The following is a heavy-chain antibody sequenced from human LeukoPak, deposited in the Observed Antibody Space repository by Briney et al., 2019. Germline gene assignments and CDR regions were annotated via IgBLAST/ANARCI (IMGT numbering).Heavy chain of an antibody. Sequence: PGGSLRLSCAASGFTFSSYWMNWARQAPGKGLEWVASINHNGNVNYYVDSVKGRFTISRDNAKNSLYLQISNLRAEDTAVYFCAGRMTSGFYWGQGTLVTVSS. D-gene: IGHD1-26*01. J-gene: IGHJ4*02. CDR2: INHNGNVN. CDR1: GFTFSSYW. V-gene: IGHV3-7*03. CDR3: AGRMTSGFY.